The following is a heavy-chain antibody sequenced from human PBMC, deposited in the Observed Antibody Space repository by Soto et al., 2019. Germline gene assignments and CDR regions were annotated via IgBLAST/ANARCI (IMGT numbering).Heavy chain of an antibody. Sequence: PSETLSLTCSVSGGSIDRSNYYWDWLRQPPGKGLEWIGTTYYDGNAYYNPSLRSRVSMSVDTSKNQFSLKLISVTAADTAVYYCARHFVAVVIKGWGYWGQGKLVTV. CDR1: GGSIDRSNYY. D-gene: IGHD3-10*01. CDR3: ARHFVAVVIKGWGY. V-gene: IGHV4-39*01. CDR2: TYYDGNA. J-gene: IGHJ4*02.